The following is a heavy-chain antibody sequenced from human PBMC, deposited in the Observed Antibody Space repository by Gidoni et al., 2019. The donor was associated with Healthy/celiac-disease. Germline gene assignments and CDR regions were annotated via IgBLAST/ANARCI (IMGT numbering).Heavy chain of an antibody. CDR1: GGSFSGYY. J-gene: IGHJ6*02. V-gene: IGHV4-34*01. CDR2: INHSGST. Sequence: QVQLQQWGAGLLKPSETLSLTCAVYGGSFSGYYWSWIRQPPGKGLEWIGEINHSGSTNYNPSLKSRVTISVDTSKNQFSLKLSSVTAADTAVYYCARGSLWSGYYTPLRLGMDVWGQGTTVTVSS. D-gene: IGHD3-3*01. CDR3: ARGSLWSGYYTPLRLGMDV.